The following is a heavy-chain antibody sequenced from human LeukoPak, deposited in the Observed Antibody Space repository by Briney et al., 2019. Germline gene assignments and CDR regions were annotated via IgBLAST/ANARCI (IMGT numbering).Heavy chain of an antibody. D-gene: IGHD2-2*01. J-gene: IGHJ4*02. V-gene: IGHV1-2*02. CDR3: TKVFIKYCSTPSCYVFDY. CDR1: GYTFTGYY. Sequence: ASVKVSCKASGYTFTGYYMHWVRQAPGQGPEWMGWINPSSGGTNYAQQFQGRVTMTRDTSISTAYMELSRLTSDDTAVYYCTKVFIKYCSTPSCYVFDYWGQGTLVTVSS. CDR2: INPSSGGT.